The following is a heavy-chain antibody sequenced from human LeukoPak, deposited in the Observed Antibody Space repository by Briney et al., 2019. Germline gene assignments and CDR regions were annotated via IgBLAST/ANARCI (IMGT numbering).Heavy chain of an antibody. Sequence: SETLSLTCAVYGGSFSGYYWSWIRQPPGKGLEWIGEINHSGSTNYNPSLKSRVTISVDTSKNQFSLKLSSVTAADTAVYYCARGRVWWLLPQMPLFDYWGQGALVTVPS. D-gene: IGHD3-22*01. V-gene: IGHV4-34*01. CDR2: INHSGST. CDR3: ARGRVWWLLPQMPLFDY. J-gene: IGHJ4*02. CDR1: GGSFSGYY.